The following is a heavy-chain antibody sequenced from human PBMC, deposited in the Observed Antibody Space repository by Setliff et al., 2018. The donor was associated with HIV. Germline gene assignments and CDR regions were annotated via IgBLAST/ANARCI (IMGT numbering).Heavy chain of an antibody. J-gene: IGHJ1*01. V-gene: IGHV4-39*07. CDR2: IYYSGNT. Sequence: PSETLSLTCTVSGGSIKSSSYYWGWIRQPPGKGLEWIGSIYYSGNTYYNPFPKSRVTILEDTSRNQFSLRLSSVTAADTAIYYCARVPTSSWYVTTQRTKEYFHHWGQGTLVTVSS. CDR3: ARVPTSSWYVTTQRTKEYFHH. CDR1: GGSIKSSSYY. D-gene: IGHD6-13*01.